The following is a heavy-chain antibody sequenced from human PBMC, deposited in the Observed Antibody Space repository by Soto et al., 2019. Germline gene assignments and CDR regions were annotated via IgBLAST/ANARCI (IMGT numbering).Heavy chain of an antibody. Sequence: PSETLSLTCAVYGGSFSGYYWSWIRQPPGKGLEWIGEINHSGSTNYNPSLKSRVTISVDTSKNLFSLKLSSVTAADTAVYYCAIGKMITFGGVIVGDYYYGMDVWGQGTTVTVS. J-gene: IGHJ6*01. V-gene: IGHV4-34*01. CDR3: AIGKMITFGGVIVGDYYYGMDV. D-gene: IGHD3-16*02. CDR1: GGSFSGYY. CDR2: INHSGST.